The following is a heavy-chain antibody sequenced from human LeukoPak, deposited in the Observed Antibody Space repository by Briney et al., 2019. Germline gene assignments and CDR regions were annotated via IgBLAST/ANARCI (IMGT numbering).Heavy chain of an antibody. CDR2: VTNTGRST. J-gene: IGHJ4*02. CDR3: ARGRRGSYYTFQV. D-gene: IGHD3-16*01. Sequence: GGSLRLSCAVSGFSLSDYYMNWVRQAPGMGLEWISYVTNTGRSTNYADSVKGRFTISRDSAKNSVSLQLTSLTAEDTAVYYCARGRRGSYYTFQVWGQGTLVSVSS. V-gene: IGHV3-11*01. CDR1: GFSLSDYY.